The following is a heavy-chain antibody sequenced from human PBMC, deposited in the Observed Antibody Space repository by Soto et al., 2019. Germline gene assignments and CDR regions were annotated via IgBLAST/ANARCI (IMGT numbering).Heavy chain of an antibody. V-gene: IGHV1-69*01. CDR3: ARAPSWGGWYAFDY. Sequence: PVEVSCEDFVGSFSSYAITCVRLGPGQGLEWMGGIIPIFGTANYAQKFQGRVTITADESTSTAYMELSSLRSEDTAVYYCARAPSWGGWYAFDYWGQGTLVKVSS. CDR2: IIPIFGTA. J-gene: IGHJ4*02. D-gene: IGHD6-19*01. CDR1: VGSFSSYA.